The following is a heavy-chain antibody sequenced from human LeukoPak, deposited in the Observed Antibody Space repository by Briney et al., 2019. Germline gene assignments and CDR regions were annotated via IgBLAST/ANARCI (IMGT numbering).Heavy chain of an antibody. Sequence: ASVKVSCKASGYTFTGYYMHWVRQAPGQGLEWMGWINPNSGGTNYAQKFQGRVTMTRDTSISTAYMELSRLRSDDTAVYYCARDRGGYSGPDAFDIWGQGTMVTVSS. CDR1: GYTFTGYY. J-gene: IGHJ3*02. CDR3: ARDRGGYSGPDAFDI. CDR2: INPNSGGT. D-gene: IGHD5-12*01. V-gene: IGHV1-2*02.